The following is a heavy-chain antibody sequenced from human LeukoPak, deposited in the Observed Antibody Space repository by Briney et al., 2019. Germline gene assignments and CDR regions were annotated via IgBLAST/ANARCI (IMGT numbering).Heavy chain of an antibody. CDR3: ARRSTAAGTDFDY. J-gene: IGHJ4*02. CDR1: GYTFTGYY. Sequence: GASVKVSCKASGYTFTGYYMHWVRQAPGQGLEWMGWINPNSGGTNYAQKFQGRVTMTRDTSISTAYMELSRLRSDDTAVYYCARRSTAAGTDFDYWGQGTLVTVSS. CDR2: INPNSGGT. V-gene: IGHV1-2*02. D-gene: IGHD6-13*01.